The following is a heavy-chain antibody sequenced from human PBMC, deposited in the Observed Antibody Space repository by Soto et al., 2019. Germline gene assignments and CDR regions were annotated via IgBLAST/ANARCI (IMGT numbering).Heavy chain of an antibody. V-gene: IGHV4-39*01. CDR1: GGSISSSSYY. CDR2: IYYSGSN. D-gene: IGHD6-25*01. J-gene: IGHJ6*02. CDR3: ARHFYALGSSDYYYYGMDV. Sequence: PSLTCTVSGGSISSSSYYWGWIRQPPGKGLEWIGSIYYSGSNYYNPSLKSRVTISVDTSKNQFPLKLSSVTAADTAVYYCARHFYALGSSDYYYYGMDVWGQGTTVTVSS.